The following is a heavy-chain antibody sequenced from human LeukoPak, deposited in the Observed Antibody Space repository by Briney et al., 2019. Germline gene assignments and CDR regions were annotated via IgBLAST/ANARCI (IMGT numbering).Heavy chain of an antibody. CDR3: ARDRITAARVYYFDY. D-gene: IGHD6-13*01. J-gene: IGHJ4*02. V-gene: IGHV3-21*01. Sequence: GGSLRLSCAASGFTFSSFTMNWVRQAPGKGLEWVAAISSSSRDIFYADSVKGRFSISRDNAKNSLYLQMNSLRAEDTAVYYCARDRITAARVYYFDYWGQGTLVTVSS. CDR1: GFTFSSFT. CDR2: ISSSSRDI.